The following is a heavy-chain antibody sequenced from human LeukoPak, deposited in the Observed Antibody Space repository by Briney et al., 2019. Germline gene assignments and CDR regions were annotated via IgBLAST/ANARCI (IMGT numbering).Heavy chain of an antibody. CDR2: INPRGGST. CDR3: ARGPHWDPHFDY. CDR1: GYTFTSYY. V-gene: IGHV1-2*02. D-gene: IGHD7-27*01. Sequence: ASVKVSCKASGYTFTSYYMHWVRQAPGQGPEWMGIINPRGGSTNYAQKFQGRVTMTRDTSISTAYMELSRLRSDDTAVYYCARGPHWDPHFDYWGQGTLVTVSS. J-gene: IGHJ4*02.